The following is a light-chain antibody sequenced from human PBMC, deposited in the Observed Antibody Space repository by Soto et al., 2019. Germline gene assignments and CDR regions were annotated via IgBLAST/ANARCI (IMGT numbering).Light chain of an antibody. CDR2: DVS. Sequence: QSVLTQPASVSGSPGQSSNISCNGSSSHIGGYKYVSWYQQHPGKAPKLLIYDVSYRPSGISDRLSGSKSGNTASLTISEIQHDEEADYYCSSYGASNTLFGGGTKLTVL. J-gene: IGLJ2*01. CDR1: SSHIGGYKY. V-gene: IGLV2-14*03. CDR3: SSYGASNTL.